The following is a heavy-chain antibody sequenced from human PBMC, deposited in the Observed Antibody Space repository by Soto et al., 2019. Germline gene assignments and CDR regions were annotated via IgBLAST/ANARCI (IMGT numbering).Heavy chain of an antibody. CDR2: IDPSDSYT. Sequence: GESLKISCKGSGYSFTSYWISWVRQMPGKGLEWMGRIDPSDSYTNYSPSFQGHVTISADKSISTAYLKWSSLKASDTAMYYCARNDSPAGYYYGMDVWGQGTPLTV. J-gene: IGHJ6*02. CDR1: GYSFTSYW. D-gene: IGHD3-22*01. V-gene: IGHV5-10-1*01. CDR3: ARNDSPAGYYYGMDV.